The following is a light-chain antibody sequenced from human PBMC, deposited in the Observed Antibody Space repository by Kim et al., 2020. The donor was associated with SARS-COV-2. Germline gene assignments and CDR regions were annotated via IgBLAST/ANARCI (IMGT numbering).Light chain of an antibody. J-gene: IGKJ5*01. CDR3: QQRSNWPPIT. CDR2: DAS. CDR1: QSVSSY. Sequence: SPGERATLSCRASQSVSSYLAWYQQKPGQAPRLLIYDASNRATGIPARFSGSGSGTDFTLTISSLEPEDFAVYYCQQRSNWPPITFGKGTRLEIK. V-gene: IGKV3-11*01.